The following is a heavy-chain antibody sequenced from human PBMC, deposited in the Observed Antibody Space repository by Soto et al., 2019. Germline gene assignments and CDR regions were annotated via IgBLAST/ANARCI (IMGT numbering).Heavy chain of an antibody. CDR2: ISGSGGST. J-gene: IGHJ4*02. CDR3: AKDFNTYSSSPRPPY. D-gene: IGHD6-13*01. CDR1: GFTFSSYA. Sequence: XXSLRLSFAASGFTFSSYAMRWVPQAPGKGLEWVSAISGSGGSTYYADSVKGRFTISRDNSKNTLYLQMNSLRAEDTAVYYCAKDFNTYSSSPRPPYWGQGTLVTVSS. V-gene: IGHV3-23*01.